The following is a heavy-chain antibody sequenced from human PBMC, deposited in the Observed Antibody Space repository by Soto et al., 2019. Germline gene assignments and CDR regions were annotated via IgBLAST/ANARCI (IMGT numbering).Heavy chain of an antibody. CDR2: INHSGST. Sequence: SETLSLTCAVYGGSFSGYYWSWIRQPPGKGLEWIGEINHSGSTNYNPSLKSRVTISVDTSKNQFSLKLGSVTAADTAVYYCATTPAGGYSYGYRRTFDYWGQGTLVTVSS. CDR1: GGSFSGYY. V-gene: IGHV4-34*01. J-gene: IGHJ4*02. CDR3: ATTPAGGYSYGYRRTFDY. D-gene: IGHD5-18*01.